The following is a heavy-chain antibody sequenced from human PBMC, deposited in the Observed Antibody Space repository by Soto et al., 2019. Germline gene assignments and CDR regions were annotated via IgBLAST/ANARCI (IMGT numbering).Heavy chain of an antibody. J-gene: IGHJ4*02. CDR3: TVYCSGGSCYWYTSDALRTEVDY. CDR1: GFTFSGSA. CDR2: IRSKANSYAT. V-gene: IGHV3-73*01. D-gene: IGHD2-15*01. Sequence: GGSLRLSCAASGFTFSGSAMHWVRQASGKGLEWVGRIRSKANSYATAYAASVKGRFTISRDDSKNTAYLQMNSLKTEDTAVYYCTVYCSGGSCYWYTSDALRTEVDYWGQGTLVTVSS.